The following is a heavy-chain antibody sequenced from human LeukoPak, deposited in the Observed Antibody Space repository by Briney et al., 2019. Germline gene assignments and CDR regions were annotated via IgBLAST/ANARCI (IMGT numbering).Heavy chain of an antibody. J-gene: IGHJ4*02. CDR3: AMTPKDRALAKNNFDY. CDR1: GFTFSSYS. D-gene: IGHD4/OR15-4a*01. V-gene: IGHV3-21*04. CDR2: ISSSSSYI. Sequence: GGSLRLSCAASGFTFSSYSMNWVRQAPGKGLEWVSSISSSSSYIYYADSVKGRFTISRDNAKNSLYLQMNSLRAEDTAVYYCAMTPKDRALAKNNFDYWGQGTLVTVSS.